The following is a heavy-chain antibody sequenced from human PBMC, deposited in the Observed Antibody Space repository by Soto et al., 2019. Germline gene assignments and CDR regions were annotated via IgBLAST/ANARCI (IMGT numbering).Heavy chain of an antibody. CDR3: ASMENSGGYDSVGMDY. CDR1: GYTFTSYY. V-gene: IGHV1-46*03. D-gene: IGHD5-12*01. J-gene: IGHJ4*02. Sequence: ASVKVSCKASGYTFTSYYMHWVRQAPGQGLEWMGIINPSGGSTSYAQKFQGRVTMTRDTSTSTVYMELSSLRSEDTAVYYCASMENSGGYDSVGMDYWGQGTLVTVSS. CDR2: INPSGGST.